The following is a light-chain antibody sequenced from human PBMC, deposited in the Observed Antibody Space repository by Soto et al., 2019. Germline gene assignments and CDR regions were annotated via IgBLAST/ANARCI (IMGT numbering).Light chain of an antibody. CDR2: AAS. CDR3: QKYNSALWT. CDR1: QGISNY. Sequence: DIQMTLSPSALSASVGDRVTITCRASQGISNYLAWYQQRPGKVPKLLIYAASTLQSGVPSRFSGSGSGTDFTLTISSLQPEDVATYYCQKYNSALWTFGQGTKVDI. V-gene: IGKV1-27*01. J-gene: IGKJ1*01.